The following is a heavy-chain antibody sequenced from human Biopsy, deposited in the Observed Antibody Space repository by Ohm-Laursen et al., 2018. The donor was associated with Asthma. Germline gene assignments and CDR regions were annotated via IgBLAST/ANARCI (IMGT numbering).Heavy chain of an antibody. D-gene: IGHD3-9*01. CDR1: GGTFSSNS. V-gene: IGHV1-3*01. CDR3: ARTYYDFLTGQVNDALAM. CDR2: INAGNGNT. J-gene: IGHJ3*02. Sequence: SVKVSCKASGGTFSSNSINWVRQAPGQRLEWMGWINAGNGNTKYSEKFQGRATITRDTSASTAYMDLSSLRSEDTAVYYCARTYYDFLTGQVNDALAMWGQGTVVIVSS.